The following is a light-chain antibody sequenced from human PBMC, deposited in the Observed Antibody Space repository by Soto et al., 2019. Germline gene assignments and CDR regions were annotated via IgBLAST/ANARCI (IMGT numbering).Light chain of an antibody. CDR2: GAS. CDR1: QGVSTNY. V-gene: IGKV3-20*01. CDR3: HQYGHSPYT. Sequence: IVLTQSPGTLSLSPGERATLACRASQGVSTNYVAWYQQNPGQAPRLLIYGASNRAAGIPDRFSGSGSGTDFTLTISRLEPEDCAVFYCHQYGHSPYTFGQGTKLEIK. J-gene: IGKJ2*01.